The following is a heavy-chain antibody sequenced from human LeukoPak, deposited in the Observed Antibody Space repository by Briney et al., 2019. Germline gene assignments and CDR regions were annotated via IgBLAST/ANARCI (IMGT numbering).Heavy chain of an antibody. J-gene: IGHJ4*02. CDR3: ASPGSGTHYHFDC. CDR1: GGSISSTSYY. D-gene: IGHD1-26*01. Sequence: SDTLSLTCAVSGGSISSTSYYWGGIRQPPGKGLEWLGSIYYSGATYYNPSLKSRVTISMDTSKNQFSLRLSSVTAADTAVYYCASPGSGTHYHFDCWGQGTLVTVSS. V-gene: IGHV4-39*01. CDR2: IYYSGAT.